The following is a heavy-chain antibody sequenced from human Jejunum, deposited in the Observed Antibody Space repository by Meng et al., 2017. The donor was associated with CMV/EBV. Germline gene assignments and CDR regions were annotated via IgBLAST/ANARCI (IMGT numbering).Heavy chain of an antibody. Sequence: QVELVEVGAAVNNPGASERVARKTSGASFSTHTFRWGRQAPGQGLEWMGGLIAVFDKTKAAPRFQDRVTFTADESTSTAYMELSSLTFDDTAVYFCARGRRNEPLFDYWGQGTLVTVSS. D-gene: IGHD1-14*01. J-gene: IGHJ4*02. V-gene: IGHV1-69*13. CDR3: ARGRRNEPLFDY. CDR2: LIAVFDKT. CDR1: GASFSTHT.